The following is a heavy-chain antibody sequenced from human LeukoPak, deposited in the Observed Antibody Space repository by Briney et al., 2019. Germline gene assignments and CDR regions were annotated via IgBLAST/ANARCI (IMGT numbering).Heavy chain of an antibody. Sequence: GGSLRLSCAVSGFTFSSYAMSWVRQAPGKGLEWVGRIKSKTDGGTTDYAAPVKGRFTISRDDSKNTLYLQMNSLKTEDTAVYYCTTDHYYGSGSYYYYYYGMDVWGQGTTVTVSS. J-gene: IGHJ6*02. CDR1: GFTFSSYA. V-gene: IGHV3-15*01. CDR2: IKSKTDGGTT. CDR3: TTDHYYGSGSYYYYYYGMDV. D-gene: IGHD3-10*01.